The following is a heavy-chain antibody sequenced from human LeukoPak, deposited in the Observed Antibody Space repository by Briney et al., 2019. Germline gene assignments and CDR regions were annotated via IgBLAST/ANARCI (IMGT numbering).Heavy chain of an antibody. J-gene: IGHJ4*02. Sequence: PSETLSLTCTVSGGSISSYYWSWIRQPAGKGLEWIGRIYTSGSTNYNPSLKSRVTISVDKSKNQFSLKLSSVTAADTAVYYCARGIAAAGIDYWGQGTLVTVSS. V-gene: IGHV4-4*07. D-gene: IGHD6-13*01. CDR3: ARGIAAAGIDY. CDR2: IYTSGST. CDR1: GGSISSYY.